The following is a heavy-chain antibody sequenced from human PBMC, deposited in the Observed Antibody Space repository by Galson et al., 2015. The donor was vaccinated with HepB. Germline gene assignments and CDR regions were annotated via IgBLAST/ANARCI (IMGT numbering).Heavy chain of an antibody. CDR3: ARGDYGDYKNYYYGMDV. V-gene: IGHV3-30-3*01. J-gene: IGHJ6*02. CDR1: GFTFSSYA. CDR2: ISYDGSNK. D-gene: IGHD4-17*01. Sequence: SLRLSCAASGFTFSSYAMHWVRQAPGKGLEWVAVISYDGSNKYYADSVKGRFTISRDNSKNTLYLQMNSLRAEDTAVYYCARGDYGDYKNYYYGMDVWGQGTTVTVSS.